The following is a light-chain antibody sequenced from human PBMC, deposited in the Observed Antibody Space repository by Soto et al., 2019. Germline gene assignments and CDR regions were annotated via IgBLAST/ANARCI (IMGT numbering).Light chain of an antibody. J-gene: IGLJ2*01. Sequence: QSALTQPASVSGSPGQSITISCTGTSSDVGGYNYVSWYQQHPGKARKLMIYEVSNRPSGVSNRFSGSKSGNTASLTISGLQAEDEADYYCSSYTSSSTLNVVFGGGTKLTVL. CDR2: EVS. CDR1: SSDVGGYNY. V-gene: IGLV2-14*01. CDR3: SSYTSSSTLNVV.